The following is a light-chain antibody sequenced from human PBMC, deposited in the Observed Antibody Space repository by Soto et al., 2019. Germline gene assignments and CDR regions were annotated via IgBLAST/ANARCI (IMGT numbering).Light chain of an antibody. J-gene: IGKJ1*01. CDR3: QQYHNSPLT. V-gene: IGKV3-20*01. Sequence: EIVLTQSPGTLSLSPGERSTLSCRSSQSVSSNYLAWYQQKPGQAPRVLIYGASSRTTGIPDRFSGSGSGTDFTLTISRLEPEDFAVYYCQQYHNSPLTFGQGTKV. CDR1: QSVSSNY. CDR2: GAS.